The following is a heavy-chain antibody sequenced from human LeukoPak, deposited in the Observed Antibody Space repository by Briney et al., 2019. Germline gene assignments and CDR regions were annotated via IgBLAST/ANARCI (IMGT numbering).Heavy chain of an antibody. CDR3: VRANVLGQVDY. CDR2: IFADETT. CDR1: GFTVTSNY. Sequence: GGSLRLSCAGSGFTVTSNYMSWVRQTPGKGLEWVSLIFADETTRYAESVKGRFTISKENSKNTVYLQMNDLRAEDTALYYCVRANVLGQVDYWGQGTLVTVSS. V-gene: IGHV3-53*01. D-gene: IGHD5/OR15-5a*01. J-gene: IGHJ4*02.